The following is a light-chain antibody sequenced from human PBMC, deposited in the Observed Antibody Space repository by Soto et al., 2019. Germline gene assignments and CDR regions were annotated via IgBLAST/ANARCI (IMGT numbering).Light chain of an antibody. CDR1: SGYSNYK. J-gene: IGLJ1*01. CDR3: GADHGSGSNFVYV. Sequence: QSVLTQPPSASASLGASVTPTCTLSSGYSNYKVDWYQQRPGKGPRFVMRVGTGGIVGSKGDGIPDRFSVLGSGLNRYLTIKNIQEEDESDYHCGADHGSGSNFVYVFGTGTKVTV. CDR2: VGTGGIVG. V-gene: IGLV9-49*01.